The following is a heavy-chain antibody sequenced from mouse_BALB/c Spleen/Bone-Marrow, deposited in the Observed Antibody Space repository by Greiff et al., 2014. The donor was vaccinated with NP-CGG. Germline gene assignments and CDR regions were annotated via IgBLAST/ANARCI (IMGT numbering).Heavy chain of an antibody. Sequence: QVQLQQSGAELVRPGSSVKISCKASGYAFSSYWVNWVKQRPGQGLEWIGQIYPGDGDTNYNGNFKDKATLTTDKSSTTAYIQLSSLTSEDSAVYFCARGGRLTGYYFDYWGQGTTLTVSS. D-gene: IGHD4-1*01. CDR1: GYAFSSYW. V-gene: IGHV1-80*01. CDR3: ARGGRLTGYYFDY. J-gene: IGHJ2*01. CDR2: IYPGDGDT.